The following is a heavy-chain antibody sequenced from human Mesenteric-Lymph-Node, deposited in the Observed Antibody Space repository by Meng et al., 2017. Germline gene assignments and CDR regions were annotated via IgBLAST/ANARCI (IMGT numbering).Heavy chain of an antibody. J-gene: IGHJ4*02. V-gene: IGHV3-21*01. D-gene: IGHD5-24*01. CDR1: GFTFSSYS. CDR2: ISSSSSYI. CDR3: ARNVRLRDGYNSDY. Sequence: EVQLVESGGGLVKPGGSLLLSCAASGFTFSSYSMNWVRQAPGKGLEWVSSISSSSSYIYYADSVKGRFTISRDNAKNSLYLQMNSLRAEDTAVYYCARNVRLRDGYNSDYWGQGTLVTVSS.